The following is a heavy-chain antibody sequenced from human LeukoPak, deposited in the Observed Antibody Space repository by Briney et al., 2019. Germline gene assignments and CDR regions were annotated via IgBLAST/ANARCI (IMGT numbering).Heavy chain of an antibody. V-gene: IGHV4-34*01. Sequence: SETLSLTCAVYGGSFSGYYWSWIRQPPGKGLEWTGEINHSGSTNYNPSLKSRVTISVDTSKNQFSLKLSSVTAADTAVYYCARYRDSSGNFDYWGQGTLVTVSS. CDR3: ARYRDSSGNFDY. CDR2: INHSGST. D-gene: IGHD6-19*01. J-gene: IGHJ4*02. CDR1: GGSFSGYY.